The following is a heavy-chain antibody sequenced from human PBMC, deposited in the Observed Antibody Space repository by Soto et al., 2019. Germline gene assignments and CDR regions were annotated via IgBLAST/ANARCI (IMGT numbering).Heavy chain of an antibody. CDR3: ARDPRSSGWLSEYYFDY. CDR1: GFTFSSYA. CDR2: ISYDGSNK. D-gene: IGHD6-19*01. V-gene: IGHV3-30-3*01. Sequence: VQLVESGGGVVQPGRSLRLSCAASGFTFSSYAMHWVRQAPGKGLEWVAVISYDGSNKYYADSVKGRFTISRDNSKNTLYLQMNSLRAEDTAVYYCARDPRSSGWLSEYYFDYWGQGTLVTVSS. J-gene: IGHJ4*02.